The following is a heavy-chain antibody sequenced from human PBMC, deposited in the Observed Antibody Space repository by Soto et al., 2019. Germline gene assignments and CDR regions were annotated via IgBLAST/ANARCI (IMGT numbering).Heavy chain of an antibody. V-gene: IGHV2-5*02. J-gene: IGHJ4*02. CDR1: GFSLSTRGVG. D-gene: IGHD3-10*01. Sequence: QITLKESGPTLVKPTQALTLTCTFSGFSLSTRGVGVGWIRQPPGKALEWLALIYWDDDKRSSPSLKSRLTIKKDTSKNQEVLQMTNMDPVDTATYYCVRLLWFGELSWGQGTLVTVSS. CDR3: VRLLWFGELS. CDR2: IYWDDDK.